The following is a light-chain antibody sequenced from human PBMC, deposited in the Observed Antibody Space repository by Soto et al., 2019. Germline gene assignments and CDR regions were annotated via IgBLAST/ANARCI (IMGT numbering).Light chain of an antibody. CDR3: QQYGSSPRS. V-gene: IGKV3-20*01. Sequence: ESVLTQSPGTLSLSPGERATLSCRASQSVRTSYLAWYQQRPGQAPRLLIYGASSRATGIPDRFSGSGSGTDFALTISRLEPEDFAVDYFQQYGSSPRSFGQGTEVEIK. CDR2: GAS. J-gene: IGKJ1*01. CDR1: QSVRTSY.